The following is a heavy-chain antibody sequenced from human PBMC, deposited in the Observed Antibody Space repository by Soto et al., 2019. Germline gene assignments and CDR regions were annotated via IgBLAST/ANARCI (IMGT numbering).Heavy chain of an antibody. CDR1: GYSFTSCW. J-gene: IGHJ6*02. CDR2: IYPGDSDT. CDR3: ARRGYCSSTSCPHPYYYYGMDV. D-gene: IGHD2-2*01. V-gene: IGHV5-51*01. Sequence: GESLKISCKGSGYSFTSCWIGWVRQMPGKGLEWMGIIYPGDSDTRYSPSFQGQVTISADKSISTAYLQWSSLKASDTAMYYCARRGYCSSTSCPHPYYYYGMDVWGQGTTVTVSS.